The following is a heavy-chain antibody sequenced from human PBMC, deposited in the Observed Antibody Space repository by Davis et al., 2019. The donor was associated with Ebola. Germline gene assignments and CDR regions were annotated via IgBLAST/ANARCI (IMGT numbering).Heavy chain of an antibody. V-gene: IGHV3-49*03. CDR1: GFTFGDYA. Sequence: SCTASGFTFGDYAMSWFRQAPGKELEWVGFIRSKAYGGTTEYAASVKGRFTTSRDDSKSIAYLQMNSLKTEDTAVYYCSRDYGGAGDYWGQGALVTVSS. CDR2: IRSKAYGGTT. J-gene: IGHJ4*02. D-gene: IGHD4-23*01. CDR3: SRDYGGAGDY.